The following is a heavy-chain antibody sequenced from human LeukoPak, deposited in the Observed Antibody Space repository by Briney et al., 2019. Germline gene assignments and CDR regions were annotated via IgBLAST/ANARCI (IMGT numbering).Heavy chain of an antibody. V-gene: IGHV3-7*01. J-gene: IGHJ6*03. CDR3: ARDGSGIGYSHVDYYYYMDV. D-gene: IGHD5-18*01. CDR2: IKEDGSEK. CDR1: GFTFSTYW. Sequence: GGSLRLSCAASGFTFSTYWMSWVRQAPGKGLEWVANIKEDGSEKYYVDSVKGRFAISRDNADNSLYLQMNSLRAEDTAVYYCARDGSGIGYSHVDYYYYMDVWGKGTTVTISS.